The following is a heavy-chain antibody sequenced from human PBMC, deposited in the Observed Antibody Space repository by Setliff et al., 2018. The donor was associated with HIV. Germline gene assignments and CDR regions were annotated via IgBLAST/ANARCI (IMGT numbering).Heavy chain of an antibody. CDR2: IGAYNGNT. D-gene: IGHD3-22*01. CDR1: GYTFTSYG. Sequence: SVKVSCKASGYTFTSYGISWVRQAPGRGLEWMGWIGAYNGNTNYAQKLQGRVTMTTDTSTSTAYMELRSLRSDDTAVYYCARCGPNYDSSGYYYMDVWGKGTTVTVSS. CDR3: ARCGPNYDSSGYYYMDV. J-gene: IGHJ6*03. V-gene: IGHV1-18*01.